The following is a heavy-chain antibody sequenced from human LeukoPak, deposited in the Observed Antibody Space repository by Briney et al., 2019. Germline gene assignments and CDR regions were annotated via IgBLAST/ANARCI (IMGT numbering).Heavy chain of an antibody. CDR1: GFTFSSYS. CDR3: VRGSNRPAGSDY. CDR2: ISSSSSYI. J-gene: IGHJ4*02. D-gene: IGHD3-10*01. V-gene: IGHV3-21*01. Sequence: GGSLRLSCAASGFTFSSYSMNWVRQAPGKGLEWVSSISSSSSYIYYADSVKGRFTIPRDNAKNSLYLQMNSLRAEDTVMYYWVRGSNRPAGSDYGGQGTLVTVS.